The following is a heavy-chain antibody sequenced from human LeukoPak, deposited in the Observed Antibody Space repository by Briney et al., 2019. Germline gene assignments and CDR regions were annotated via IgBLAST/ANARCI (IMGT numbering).Heavy chain of an antibody. J-gene: IGHJ4*02. CDR2: ITSSSSYI. D-gene: IGHD6-19*01. CDR1: GFTFSSYE. Sequence: GGSLRLSCAASGFTFSSYEMNWVRQAPGKGLEWVSSITSSSSYIYYADSVKGRFTISRDNAKSSLYLQMNSLRDEDTAVYYCARGGIIVPDPDYWGQGTLVTVSS. V-gene: IGHV3-21*01. CDR3: ARGGIIVPDPDY.